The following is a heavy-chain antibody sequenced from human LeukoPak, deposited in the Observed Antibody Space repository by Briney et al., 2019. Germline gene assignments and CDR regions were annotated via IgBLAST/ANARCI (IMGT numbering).Heavy chain of an antibody. V-gene: IGHV3-20*04. CDR2: INWNGGST. Sequence: GGSLRLSCAASGFTFDDYGMSWVRQAPGKGLEWVSGINWNGGSTGYADSVKGRFTISRDNAKNSLYLQMNSLRAEDTAVYYCARPPYWGAGEYYFDYWGQGTLVTVSS. J-gene: IGHJ4*02. CDR1: GFTFDDYG. CDR3: ARPPYWGAGEYYFDY. D-gene: IGHD1-26*01.